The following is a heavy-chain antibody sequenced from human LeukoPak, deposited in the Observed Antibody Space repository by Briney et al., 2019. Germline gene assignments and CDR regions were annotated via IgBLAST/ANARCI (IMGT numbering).Heavy chain of an antibody. J-gene: IGHJ4*02. CDR1: GFTFNSYA. Sequence: PGGSLRLSCAASGFTFNSYAMYWVRQAPGKGLEWVSGIVGSGGSTYYAESVRGRFTISRDNSKNTVYMQMNSVRAEDTAVYYCAKTTIGYSSGRFPGWPVDYWGQGTLVTVSS. CDR2: IVGSGGST. V-gene: IGHV3-23*01. D-gene: IGHD6-19*01. CDR3: AKTTIGYSSGRFPGWPVDY.